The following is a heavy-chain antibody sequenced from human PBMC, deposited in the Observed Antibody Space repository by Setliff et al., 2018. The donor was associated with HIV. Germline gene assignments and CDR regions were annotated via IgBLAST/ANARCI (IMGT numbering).Heavy chain of an antibody. CDR2: IRTKGYGATT. J-gene: IGHJ4*02. Sequence: SLRLSCLASGFTFGDYALDWVRQTPGKGLEWVGFIRTKGYGATTEYAAPVKGRFTVSRDDSKRTVYLQMNSLKTEDTGVYYCTRGFGPNWGYYFDYWGQGTQVTVSS. D-gene: IGHD7-27*01. V-gene: IGHV3-49*04. CDR1: GFTFGDYA. CDR3: TRGFGPNWGYYFDY.